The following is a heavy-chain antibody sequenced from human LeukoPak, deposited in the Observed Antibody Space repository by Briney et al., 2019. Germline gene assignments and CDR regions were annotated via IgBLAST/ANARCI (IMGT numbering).Heavy chain of an antibody. CDR1: GFAISTYA. D-gene: IGHD2-8*02. CDR2: LSSGRSP. V-gene: IGHV3-69-1*01. Sequence: GGSLRLSCAASGFAISTYALAWVHQAPGKGLEWISSLSSGRSPSYSDSLEGRLTMSSDNARNTLYLQMDNLRGEDTAMYYCARQLGYCAAGTCYFDSWGHGTQVTVSS. J-gene: IGHJ4*01. CDR3: ARQLGYCAAGTCYFDS.